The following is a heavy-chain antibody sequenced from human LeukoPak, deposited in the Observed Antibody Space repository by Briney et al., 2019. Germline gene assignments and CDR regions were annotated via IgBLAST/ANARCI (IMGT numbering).Heavy chain of an antibody. Sequence: KSSETLSLTCTVSGGSITSDAYYWGWIRQPPGKGLEWIASVHYSGATYYNPSLKSRVTISVDTSKNQFSLKLSSVTAADTAVYYCARLFPKIGGYYPYYYYYYMDVWGKGTTVTISS. J-gene: IGHJ6*03. CDR1: GGSITSDAYY. V-gene: IGHV4-39*07. D-gene: IGHD3-22*01. CDR2: VHYSGAT. CDR3: ARLFPKIGGYYPYYYYYYMDV.